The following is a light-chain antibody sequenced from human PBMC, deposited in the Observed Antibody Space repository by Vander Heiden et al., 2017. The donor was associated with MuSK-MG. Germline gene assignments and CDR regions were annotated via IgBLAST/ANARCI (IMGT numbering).Light chain of an antibody. V-gene: IGKV1-9*01. CDR2: AAS. CDR1: QGISSY. J-gene: IGKJ4*01. CDR3: EQLDRNPLT. Sequence: DVQLTQSPSFLSASVGDRVTITCRASQGISSYLAWYQQKAGKAPKLLIYAASILQRGVPSKFSGSGSGTEFTLTISSLQPADFVPQSCEQLDRNPLTFGGGTKVEIK.